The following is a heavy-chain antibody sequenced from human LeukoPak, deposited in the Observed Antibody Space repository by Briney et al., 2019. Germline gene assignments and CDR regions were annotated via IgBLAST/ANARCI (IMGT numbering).Heavy chain of an antibody. D-gene: IGHD3-22*01. CDR2: ISGSGGST. Sequence: GGSLRLSCAASGFTFSSYGMSWVRQAPGKGLEWVSAISGSGGSTYYADSVKGRFTISRDNSKNTLYLQMNSLRAEDTAVYYCAKEVRSYYYDSSGQKSTGYFDYWGQGTLVTVSS. CDR1: GFTFSSYG. V-gene: IGHV3-23*01. J-gene: IGHJ4*02. CDR3: AKEVRSYYYDSSGQKSTGYFDY.